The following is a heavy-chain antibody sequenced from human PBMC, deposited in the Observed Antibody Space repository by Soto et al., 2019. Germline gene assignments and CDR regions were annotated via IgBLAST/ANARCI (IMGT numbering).Heavy chain of an antibody. CDR1: GGSFSGYY. CDR3: ARTRRDSSGYYYVYYFDY. D-gene: IGHD3-22*01. J-gene: IGHJ4*02. V-gene: IGHV4-34*01. CDR2: INHSGST. Sequence: SETLSLTCAVYGGSFSGYYWSWIRQPPGKGLEWIGEINHSGSTNYNPSLKSRITISVDTSKNQFSLKLSSVTAADTAVYYCARTRRDSSGYYYVYYFDYWGQGTLVTVSS.